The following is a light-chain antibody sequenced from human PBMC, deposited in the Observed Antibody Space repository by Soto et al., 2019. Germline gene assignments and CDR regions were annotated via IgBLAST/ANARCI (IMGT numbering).Light chain of an antibody. J-gene: IGKJ4*01. CDR3: QQYDNLPFT. Sequence: EIVLTQSPATLSLSPGERATLSCRASQSVSSYLAWYQQKPGQAPRLLIYDASNRATGIPARFSGSGSGTDFTLTISSLEPEDFAVYYCQQYDNLPFTFGGGSNVEIK. CDR1: QSVSSY. V-gene: IGKV3-11*01. CDR2: DAS.